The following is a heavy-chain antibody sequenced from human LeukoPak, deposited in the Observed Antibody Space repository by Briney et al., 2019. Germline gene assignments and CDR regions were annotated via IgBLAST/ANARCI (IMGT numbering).Heavy chain of an antibody. CDR1: GYTFTNYD. Sequence: ASVKVSCKASGYTFTNYDINWVRQATGQGLEWMGWMNPNSGDTGYAQKFQGRVTMTRSTSISTAYMELSSLTSDDTVVYYCATGGDYYSDTSGPRVWGQGALVTVSS. V-gene: IGHV1-8*01. J-gene: IGHJ4*02. CDR3: ATGGDYYSDTSGPRV. CDR2: MNPNSGDT. D-gene: IGHD3-22*01.